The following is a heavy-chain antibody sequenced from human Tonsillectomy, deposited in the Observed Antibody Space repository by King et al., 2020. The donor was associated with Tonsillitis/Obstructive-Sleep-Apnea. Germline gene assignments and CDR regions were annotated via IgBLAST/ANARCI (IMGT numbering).Heavy chain of an antibody. D-gene: IGHD4-23*01. CDR3: ARSPYGGNSVNFDY. V-gene: IGHV4-59*08. J-gene: IGHJ4*02. CDR2: IYYSGST. CDR1: GGSISSYY. Sequence: QLQESGPGLVKPSETLSLTCTVSGGSISSYYWSWIRQPPGKGLEWIGYIYYSGSTNYNPSLKSRVTISVDTSKNQFSLKLSPVTAADTAVYYCARSPYGGNSVNFDYWGQGTLVTVSS.